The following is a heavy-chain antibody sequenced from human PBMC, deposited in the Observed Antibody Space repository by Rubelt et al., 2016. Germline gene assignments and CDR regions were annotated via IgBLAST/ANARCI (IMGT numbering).Heavy chain of an antibody. CDR3: ARGGDYDSSGYYYLTPDDAFDI. CDR1: GYTFTSYG. J-gene: IGHJ3*02. Sequence: GYTFTSYGISWVRQAPGQGLEWMGWISAYNGNTNYAQKLQGRVTMTTDTSTSTAYMELRSLRSDDTAVYYCARGGDYDSSGYYYLTPDDAFDIWGQGTMVTVSP. CDR2: ISAYNGNT. D-gene: IGHD3-22*01. V-gene: IGHV1-18*01.